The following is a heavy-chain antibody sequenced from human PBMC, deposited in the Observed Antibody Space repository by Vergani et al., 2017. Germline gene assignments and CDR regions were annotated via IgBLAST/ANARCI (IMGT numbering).Heavy chain of an antibody. CDR3: ARGLKVGPAPFDY. V-gene: IGHV4-34*01. CDR2: INHSGST. D-gene: IGHD1-26*01. CDR1: GGSFSGYY. J-gene: IGHJ4*02. Sequence: QVQLQQWGAGLLKPSETLSLTCAVYGGSFSGYYWSWIRQPPGKGLEWIGEINHSGSTNYNPSLKSRVTISVDTSKNQFSLKLTSVTAADTAVYYCARGLKVGPAPFDYWGQGTLVTVSS.